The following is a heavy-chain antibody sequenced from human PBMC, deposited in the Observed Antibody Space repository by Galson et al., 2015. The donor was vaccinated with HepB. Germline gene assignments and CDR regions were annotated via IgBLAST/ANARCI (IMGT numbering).Heavy chain of an antibody. J-gene: IGHJ4*02. CDR1: GFTFTSYA. Sequence: SLRLSCAASGFTFTSYAMNWVRQAPGKGLEWVSRISGSGGGTDYADSVKGRFTISRDTSNNTLYLQMNSLRAEDTAQYYCAKGRGSNSYTYDYWGQGTLVTVSS. CDR2: ISGSGGGT. V-gene: IGHV3-23*01. D-gene: IGHD2-2*01. CDR3: AKGRGSNSYTYDY.